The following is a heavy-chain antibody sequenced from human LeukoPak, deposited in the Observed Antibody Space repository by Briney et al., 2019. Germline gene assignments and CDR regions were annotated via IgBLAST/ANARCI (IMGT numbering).Heavy chain of an antibody. CDR3: ARDHSYCTNGVCRYIGRLWFDP. J-gene: IGHJ5*02. D-gene: IGHD2-8*01. CDR2: IYSGGST. CDR1: GFTVSSNY. V-gene: IGHV3-66*01. Sequence: GGSLRLSCAASGFTVSSNYMSWVRQAPGKGLEWVSVIYSGGSTYYADSVKGRFTISRDNSENTLYLQMNSLRAEDTAVYYCARDHSYCTNGVCRYIGRLWFDPWGQGTLVTVSS.